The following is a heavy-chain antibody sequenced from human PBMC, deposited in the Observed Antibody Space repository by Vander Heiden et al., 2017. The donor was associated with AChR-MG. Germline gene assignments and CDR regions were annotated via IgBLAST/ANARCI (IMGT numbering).Heavy chain of an antibody. CDR2: ISWNSGNI. CDR1: GFTFDDYA. Sequence: VKLVESGGRWVQPGRSLRLSCSASGFTFDDYAMHWVRQGPGKGLEWVSSISWNSGNIDYVDSVEGRFTISRDNARNSLYLQMNSLRPEDTALYYCAKGLYSGYEGIDYWGQGTRVTVSS. D-gene: IGHD5-12*01. CDR3: AKGLYSGYEGIDY. J-gene: IGHJ4*02. V-gene: IGHV3-9*01.